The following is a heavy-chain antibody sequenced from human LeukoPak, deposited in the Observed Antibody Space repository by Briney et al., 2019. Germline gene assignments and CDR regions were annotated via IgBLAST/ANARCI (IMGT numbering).Heavy chain of an antibody. D-gene: IGHD4-17*01. CDR1: GYSISSGYF. Sequence: PSETLSLTCTVSGYSISSGYFWGWIRQPPGKGLEWIGTISHGGSTYYNPSLKSRVTLSVDTSKNQFSLNLSSVTAADTAVFYCARATVTTEGDYFDYWGQGTLVTVSS. J-gene: IGHJ4*02. V-gene: IGHV4-38-2*02. CDR3: ARATVTTEGDYFDY. CDR2: ISHGGST.